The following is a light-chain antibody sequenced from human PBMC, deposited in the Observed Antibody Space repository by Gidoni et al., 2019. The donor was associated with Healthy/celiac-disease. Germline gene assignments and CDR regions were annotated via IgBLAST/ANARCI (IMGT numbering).Light chain of an antibody. CDR2: DAS. V-gene: IGKV3-11*01. CDR1: QSVSSY. J-gene: IGKJ3*01. Sequence: EIVLTQSPATLSLSPGERATLSCRASQSVSSYLAWYQQKPGQAPRLLIYDASNRAPGNPARFSGRWAWTDFTLTISSLEPEDFAVYYCQQRSNWPPLFTFGPGTKVDIK. CDR3: QQRSNWPPLFT.